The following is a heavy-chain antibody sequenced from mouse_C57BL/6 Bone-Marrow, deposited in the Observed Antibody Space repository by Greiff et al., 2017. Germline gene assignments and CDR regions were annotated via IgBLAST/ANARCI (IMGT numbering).Heavy chain of an antibody. D-gene: IGHD1-1*01. J-gene: IGHJ2*01. Sequence: EVNVVESGGDLVKPGGSLKLSCAASGFTFSSYGMSWVRQTPDKRLEWVATFSSGGSYTYYPDSVKGRFTISRDNAKNTLYLQMSSLKSEDTAMYYCARREGSRYFDYWGQGTTLTVSS. CDR2: FSSGGSYT. CDR3: ARREGSRYFDY. V-gene: IGHV5-6*02. CDR1: GFTFSSYG.